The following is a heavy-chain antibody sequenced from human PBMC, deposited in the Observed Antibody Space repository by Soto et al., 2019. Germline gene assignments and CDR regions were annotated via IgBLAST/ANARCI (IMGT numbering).Heavy chain of an antibody. CDR3: ARVRGVDSGSGRGGLGMDV. D-gene: IGHD1-26*01. CDR2: ISSSRSTI. Sequence: EVQLVESGGGLVQPGGSLRLSCAASGFTFSSYSMNWFRQAPGQGLEWVSYISSSRSTIYYADSVKGRFTISRDNAKDSLYLQMNSLGDEDTAVYYCARVRGVDSGSGRGGLGMDVWGQGTPVTVSS. J-gene: IGHJ6*02. V-gene: IGHV3-48*02. CDR1: GFTFSSYS.